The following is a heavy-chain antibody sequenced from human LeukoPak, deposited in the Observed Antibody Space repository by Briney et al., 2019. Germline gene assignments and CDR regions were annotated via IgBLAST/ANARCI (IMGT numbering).Heavy chain of an antibody. CDR2: IKQDGSEK. D-gene: IGHD5-24*01. Sequence: GGSLRLFCAASGFTFSSYWMSWVGQGPGKGLEWVANIKQDGSEKYYVDSVKGRFTISRDNAKNSLYLQMNSLRAEDTAVYYGARDTRWLQLRIFDYWVQGTLVTVSS. V-gene: IGHV3-7*01. CDR3: ARDTRWLQLRIFDY. J-gene: IGHJ4*02. CDR1: GFTFSSYW.